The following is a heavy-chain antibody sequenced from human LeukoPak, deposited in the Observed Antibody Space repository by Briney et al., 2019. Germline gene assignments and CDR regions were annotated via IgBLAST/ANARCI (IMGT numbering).Heavy chain of an antibody. CDR1: GFTFNNYA. V-gene: IGHV3-30*04. CDR2: ISYDGSNE. Sequence: GGSLRLSCAASGFTFNNYAIHWVRQAPGKGLEWVAVISYDGSNEYYAASVKGRFTISRDNSKNTLYLQMNTLRAEDTAVYYCARDNRYYDYVWGSYDYGMDVWGQGTTVTVSS. J-gene: IGHJ6*02. D-gene: IGHD3-16*01. CDR3: ARDNRYYDYVWGSYDYGMDV.